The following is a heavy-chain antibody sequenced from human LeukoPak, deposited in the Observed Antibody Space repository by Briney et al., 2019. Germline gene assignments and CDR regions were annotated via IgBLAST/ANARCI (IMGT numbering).Heavy chain of an antibody. J-gene: IGHJ4*02. CDR2: IYTSGST. V-gene: IGHV4-61*02. Sequence: SQTLSLTCTVSGGSISSGSYYWSWIRQPAGKGLEWIGRIYTSGSTNHNPSLKSRVTISVDTSKNQFSLKLSSVTAADTAVYYCAREELGIDYWGQGTLVTVSS. CDR1: GGSISSGSYY. D-gene: IGHD7-27*01. CDR3: AREELGIDY.